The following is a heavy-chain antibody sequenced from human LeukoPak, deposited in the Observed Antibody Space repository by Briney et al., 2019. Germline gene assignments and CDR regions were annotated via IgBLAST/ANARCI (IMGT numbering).Heavy chain of an antibody. CDR2: IIPIFGTA. J-gene: IGHJ4*02. Sequence: ASVKVSCKASGGTFSSYAISWVRQAHGQGLEWMGGIIPIFGTANYAQKFQGRVTITTDESTSTAYMELSSLRSEDTAVYYCARGPITGTAWGAFDIWGQGTLVTLSS. D-gene: IGHD1-20*01. CDR3: ARGPITGTAWGAFDI. CDR1: GGTFSSYA. V-gene: IGHV1-69*05.